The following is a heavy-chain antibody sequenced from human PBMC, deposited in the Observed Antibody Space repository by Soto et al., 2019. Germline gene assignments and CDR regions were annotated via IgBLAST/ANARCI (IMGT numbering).Heavy chain of an antibody. CDR2: IYYSGST. J-gene: IGHJ6*02. CDR1: GGSISSGGYY. V-gene: IGHV4-31*03. Sequence: QVQLQESGPGLVKPSQTLSLTCTVSGGSISSGGYYWSWIRQHPGKGLEWIGYIYYSGSTYYNPSPKRRITLSLEPSKNPSSLTLSSVTSADTAVYYCAREAYSGYSYGFDYYYGMDVWGQGTPVTVSS. CDR3: AREAYSGYSYGFDYYYGMDV. D-gene: IGHD5-18*01.